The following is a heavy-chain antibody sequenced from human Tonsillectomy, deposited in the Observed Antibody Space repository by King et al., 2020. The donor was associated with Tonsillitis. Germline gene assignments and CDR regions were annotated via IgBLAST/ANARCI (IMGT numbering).Heavy chain of an antibody. CDR2: VYHSGNT. D-gene: IGHD3-16*02. Sequence: VQLQESGPRLVXPSETLXLSCSVSRYSITSGYSWGWXRQPPGKALEWIATVYHSGNTYYNPSLNSRVSISVDTSKNQFSLNLTAVTVADTAIYYCAKSPYDYLWGSHRPETYYVASWGQGTLVTVSA. CDR1: RYSITSGYS. V-gene: IGHV4-38-2*01. CDR3: AKSPYDYLWGSHRPETYYVAS. J-gene: IGHJ4*02.